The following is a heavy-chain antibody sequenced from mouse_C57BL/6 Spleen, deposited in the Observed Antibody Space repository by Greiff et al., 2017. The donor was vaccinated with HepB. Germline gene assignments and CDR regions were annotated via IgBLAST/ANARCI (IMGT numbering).Heavy chain of an antibody. Sequence: QVQLQQSGAELARPGASVKLSCKASGYTFTSYGISWVKQRTGQGPEWIGEIYPRSGNTYYNEKFKGKATLTADKSSSTAYMELRSLTSEDSAVYFCARGSSGYKDYFDYWGQGTTLTVSS. V-gene: IGHV1-81*01. D-gene: IGHD3-2*02. CDR1: GYTFTSYG. CDR2: IYPRSGNT. J-gene: IGHJ2*01. CDR3: ARGSSGYKDYFDY.